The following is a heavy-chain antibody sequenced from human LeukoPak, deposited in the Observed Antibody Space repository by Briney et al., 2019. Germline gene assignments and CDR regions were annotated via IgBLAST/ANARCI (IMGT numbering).Heavy chain of an antibody. J-gene: IGHJ4*02. D-gene: IGHD3-10*01. CDR3: AREIMVRGLEY. CDR1: EFTFSKYW. Sequence: GGSLRLSCAVSEFTFSKYWMTWVRQAPGKGLEWVGNIKQDGSEKYYADSAKGRFTISRDNDKNSLFLQMDDLRAEDTGVYYCAREIMVRGLEYWGQGTLVTVSS. V-gene: IGHV3-7*01. CDR2: IKQDGSEK.